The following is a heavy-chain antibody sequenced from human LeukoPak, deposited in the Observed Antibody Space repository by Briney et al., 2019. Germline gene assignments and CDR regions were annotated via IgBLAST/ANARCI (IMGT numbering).Heavy chain of an antibody. Sequence: PGGSLRLSCAASGFTLSNYHMHWFRQAPGKGLEWVAVISHDGSNTFYLDSVQGRFIISRDKSKNTLNLQMNSLRAEDSAVYYCARIHGPTRAHYFFDYWGQGTLVTVSS. CDR1: GFTLSNYH. D-gene: IGHD2-2*01. CDR2: ISHDGSNT. V-gene: IGHV3-33*01. J-gene: IGHJ4*02. CDR3: ARIHGPTRAHYFFDY.